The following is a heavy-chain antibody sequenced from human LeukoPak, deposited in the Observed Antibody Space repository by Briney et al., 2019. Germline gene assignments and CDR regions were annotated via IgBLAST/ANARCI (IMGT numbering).Heavy chain of an antibody. J-gene: IGHJ6*04. CDR2: ISSSGSTI. CDR1: GFPFSSYE. CDR3: AELGITMIGGV. D-gene: IGHD3-10*02. Sequence: GGSLRLSFAASGFPFSSYEMNGVRQAPGKGLEWVSYISSSGSTIYYADSVKGRFTISRDNAKNSLYLQMNSLRAEDTAVYYCAELGITMIGGVWGKGTTVTISS. V-gene: IGHV3-48*03.